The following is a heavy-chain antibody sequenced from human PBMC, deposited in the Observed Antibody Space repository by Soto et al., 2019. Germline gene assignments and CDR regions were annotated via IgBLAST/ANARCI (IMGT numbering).Heavy chain of an antibody. J-gene: IGHJ4*02. CDR3: ARVCGYSSGRGFDY. D-gene: IGHD6-19*01. CDR2: ISYDGSNK. Sequence: QPGGSLRLSCAASGFNFSSYAMHWVRQASGKGLVWVAVISYDGSNKYYADSVKGRFTISRDNSKNTLYLQMNSLRAEDTAVYYCARVCGYSSGRGFDYWGQGTLVTVSS. CDR1: GFNFSSYA. V-gene: IGHV3-30-3*01.